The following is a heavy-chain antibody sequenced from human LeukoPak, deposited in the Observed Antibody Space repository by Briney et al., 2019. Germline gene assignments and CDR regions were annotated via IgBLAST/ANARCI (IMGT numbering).Heavy chain of an antibody. D-gene: IGHD1-26*01. V-gene: IGHV1-69*13. CDR1: GGTFSSYA. CDR2: IIPIFGTA. CDR3: AGGVWELLTPWGY. J-gene: IGHJ4*02. Sequence: SVKVSCKASGGTFSSYAISWVRQAPGQGLEWMGGIIPIFGTANYAQKFQGRVTITADESTSTAYMELSSLRSEDTAVYYCAGGVWELLTPWGYWGQGTLVTVSS.